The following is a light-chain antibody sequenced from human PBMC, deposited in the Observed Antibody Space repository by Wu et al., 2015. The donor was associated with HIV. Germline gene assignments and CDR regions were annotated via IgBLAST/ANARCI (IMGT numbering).Light chain of an antibody. CDR2: GAS. CDR3: QQYGSSPYT. V-gene: IGKV3-20*01. CDR1: QSVASSY. J-gene: IGKJ2*01. Sequence: EIVLTQSPGTLSLSPGIRVALSCRASQSVASSYLAWYQQRPGQAPRLLIYGASNRATGIPDRFSGSGSGTDFTLTITRLEPEDFAVYYCQQYGSSPYTFGRGEPSWRSN.